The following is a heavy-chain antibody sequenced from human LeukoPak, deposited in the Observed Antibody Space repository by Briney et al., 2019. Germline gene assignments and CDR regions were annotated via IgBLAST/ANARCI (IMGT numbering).Heavy chain of an antibody. J-gene: IGHJ4*02. Sequence: SVKVSCKASGGTVSSYAISWVRQAPGQGLEWMGGIIPIFGTANYAQKFQGRVTITADESTSTAYMELSSLRSEDTAVYYCAREYSGYDRGIDYWGQGTLVTVSS. CDR3: AREYSGYDRGIDY. D-gene: IGHD5-12*01. CDR1: GGTVSSYA. V-gene: IGHV1-69*01. CDR2: IIPIFGTA.